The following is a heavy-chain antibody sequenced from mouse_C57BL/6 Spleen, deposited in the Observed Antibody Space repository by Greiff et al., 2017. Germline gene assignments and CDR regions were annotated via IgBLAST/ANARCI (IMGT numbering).Heavy chain of an antibody. V-gene: IGHV1-59*01. CDR3: SNWDGWFAY. CDR2: IDPSDSYT. Sequence: QVQLQQPGAELVRPGTSVKLSCKASGYTFTSYWMHWVKQRPGQGLEWIGVIDPSDSYTNSNQKFKGKATLTVDTSSRTAYMQLSSLTSEDSAVYYCSNWDGWFAYWGQGTLVTVSA. J-gene: IGHJ3*01. CDR1: GYTFTSYW. D-gene: IGHD4-1*01.